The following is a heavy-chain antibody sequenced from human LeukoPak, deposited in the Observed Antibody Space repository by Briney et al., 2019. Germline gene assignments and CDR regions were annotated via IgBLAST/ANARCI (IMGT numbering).Heavy chain of an antibody. CDR2: IIPIFGTA. D-gene: IGHD1-7*01. Sequence: SVKVSCKASGGTFSSYAISWVRQATGQGLEWMGGIIPIFGTANYAQKFQGRVTITTDESTSTAYMELSSLRSEDTAVYYCARGRSITGTTRYYMDVWGKGTTVTVSS. CDR3: ARGRSITGTTRYYMDV. J-gene: IGHJ6*03. CDR1: GGTFSSYA. V-gene: IGHV1-69*05.